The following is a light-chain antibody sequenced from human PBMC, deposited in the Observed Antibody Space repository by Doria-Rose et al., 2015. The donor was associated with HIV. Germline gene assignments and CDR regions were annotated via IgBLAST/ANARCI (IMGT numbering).Light chain of an antibody. J-gene: IGKJ3*01. V-gene: IGKV4-1*01. CDR2: WAS. CDR3: QQYYDTPS. CDR1: QSLLYTSKNY. Sequence: TQSPESLGMSLGGRATLNCKSNQSLLYTSKNYLAWYQQKPGQPPSLLIYWASTRPSGVPARFSGSGSGTDFTLTISSLEAEDVAVYYCQQYYDTPSFGPGTTVDIK.